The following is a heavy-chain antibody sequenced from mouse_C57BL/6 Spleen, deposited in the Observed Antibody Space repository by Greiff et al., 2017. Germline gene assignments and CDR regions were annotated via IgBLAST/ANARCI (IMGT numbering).Heavy chain of an antibody. CDR3: ARHEEGVTTVVDSHYFDY. V-gene: IGHV1-62-2*01. D-gene: IGHD1-1*01. CDR2: FYPGSGSI. Sequence: VQLQQSGAELVKPGASVKLSCKASGYTFTEYTIHWVKQRSGQGLEWIGWFYPGSGSIKYNEKFKDKATLTADKSSSTVYMELSRLTSEDSAVYFCARHEEGVTTVVDSHYFDYWGQGTTLTVSS. CDR1: GYTFTEYT. J-gene: IGHJ2*01.